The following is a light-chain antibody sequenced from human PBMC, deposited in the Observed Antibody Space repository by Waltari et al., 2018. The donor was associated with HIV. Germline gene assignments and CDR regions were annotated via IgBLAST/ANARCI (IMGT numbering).Light chain of an antibody. Sequence: QSVLTQPPSASGTPGQRVTISCSGSSSNIGSKTVNWYQQLPGTAPKLLIYYNNQRPSGVPDRFSGSKSGTSASLAISGLQSEDEADYYCAAWDRSLNGPVFGTGTKV. CDR2: YNN. V-gene: IGLV1-44*01. CDR1: SSNIGSKT. J-gene: IGLJ1*01. CDR3: AAWDRSLNGPV.